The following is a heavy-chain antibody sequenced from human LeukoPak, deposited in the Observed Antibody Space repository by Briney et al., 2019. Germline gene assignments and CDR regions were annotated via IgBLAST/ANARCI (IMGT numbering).Heavy chain of an antibody. CDR2: MNSGGTTI. CDR1: GFSISGYW. CDR3: IREVQVRASASLGL. D-gene: IGHD3-16*01. J-gene: IGHJ4*01. V-gene: IGHV3-74*01. Sequence: SGGSLRLSCAASGFSISGYWMHWVRHAAGEGLVWVSRMNSGGTTINYADSVKGRFTISRDNVDNTLHLQMNSLRVEDTAVYYCIREVQVRASASLGLWGQGTLVTVSS.